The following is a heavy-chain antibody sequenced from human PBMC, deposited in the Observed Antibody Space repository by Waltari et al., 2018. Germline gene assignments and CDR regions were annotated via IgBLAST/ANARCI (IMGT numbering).Heavy chain of an antibody. Sequence: QVQLQASGPALVKPSGTLSPPCAVSGNSLPFSHWWRWDRQPPGKGLEWIGEILHTGITNYNPSLKSRVTISVDKSKNQFSLRLSSVTAADTAVYFCARGGVAMARTLDHWGQGTLVTVSS. D-gene: IGHD3-10*01. CDR3: ARGGVAMARTLDH. J-gene: IGHJ4*02. CDR1: GNSLPFSHW. CDR2: ILHTGIT. V-gene: IGHV4-4*02.